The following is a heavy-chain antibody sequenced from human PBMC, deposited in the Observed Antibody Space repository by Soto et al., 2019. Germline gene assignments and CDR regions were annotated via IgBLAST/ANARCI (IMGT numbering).Heavy chain of an antibody. CDR3: ARDSETYSTTWSPFDY. J-gene: IGHJ4*02. CDR1: GYTFTSYG. CDR2: ISAYNGNT. Sequence: ASVKVSCKASGYTFTSYGISWVRQAPGQGLEWMGWISAYNGNTNYAQKLQGRVTMTTDTSTSTAYMELKSLRSDDTAVYFFARDSETYSTTWSPFDYWGQGTLVTVSS. V-gene: IGHV1-18*01. D-gene: IGHD6-13*01.